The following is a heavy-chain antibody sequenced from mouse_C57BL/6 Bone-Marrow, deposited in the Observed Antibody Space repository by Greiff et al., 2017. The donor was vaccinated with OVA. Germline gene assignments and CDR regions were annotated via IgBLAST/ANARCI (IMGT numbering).Heavy chain of an antibody. CDR2: ISYDGSN. Sequence: EVKLVESGPGLVKPSQSLSLTCSVTGYSITSGYYWNWIRQFPGNKLEWMGYISYDGSNNYNPSLKNRISITRDTSKNQFFLKLNSVTTEDTATYYCARDDYDGYFDYWGQGTTLTVSS. J-gene: IGHJ2*01. D-gene: IGHD2-4*01. CDR3: ARDDYDGYFDY. V-gene: IGHV3-6*01. CDR1: GYSITSGYY.